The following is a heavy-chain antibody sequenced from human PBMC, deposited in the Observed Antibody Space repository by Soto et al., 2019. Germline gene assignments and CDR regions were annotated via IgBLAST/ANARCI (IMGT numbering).Heavy chain of an antibody. Sequence: QVQLVQSGAEVKNPGASVKVSCKASGYTFTRYGIGWARQAPGQGLEWMGWINTYNGNTNYAQNVQGRVTLTTDTSTSTAYMELRSLRSTDTATYYCAMVDVYVTPSPQDVWGQGTTVIVSS. CDR2: INTYNGNT. CDR1: GYTFTRYG. V-gene: IGHV1-18*01. D-gene: IGHD3-16*01. CDR3: AMVDVYVTPSPQDV. J-gene: IGHJ6*02.